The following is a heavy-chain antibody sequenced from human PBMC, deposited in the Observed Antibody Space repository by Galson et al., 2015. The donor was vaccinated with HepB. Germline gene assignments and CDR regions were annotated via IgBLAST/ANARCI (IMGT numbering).Heavy chain of an antibody. CDR2: ISSSSSYI. Sequence: SLRLSCAASGFTFSSYSMNWVRQAPGKGLEWVSSISSSSSYIYYADSVKGRFTISRDNAKNSLYLQMNSLRAEDTAVYYCARDYSSSWYAIRDAFDIWGQGTMVTVSS. CDR1: GFTFSSYS. V-gene: IGHV3-21*01. J-gene: IGHJ3*02. CDR3: ARDYSSSWYAIRDAFDI. D-gene: IGHD6-13*01.